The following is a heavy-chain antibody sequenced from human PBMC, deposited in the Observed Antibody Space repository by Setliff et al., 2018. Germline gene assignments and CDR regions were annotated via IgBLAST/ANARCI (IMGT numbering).Heavy chain of an antibody. Sequence: ASVKVSCKASGYTFTGYYMHWVRQAPGQGLEWMGRINPNSGGTNYAQKFQGRVTMTTDTSTSTAYMELSRLTSEDTAVYYCALEYSNSSPTVYYYMDVWGKGTTVTVSS. V-gene: IGHV1-2*06. CDR1: GYTFTGYY. CDR3: ALEYSNSSPTVYYYMDV. J-gene: IGHJ6*03. D-gene: IGHD6-6*01. CDR2: INPNSGGT.